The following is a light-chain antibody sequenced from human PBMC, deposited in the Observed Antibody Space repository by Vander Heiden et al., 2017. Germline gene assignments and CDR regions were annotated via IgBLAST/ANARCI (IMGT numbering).Light chain of an antibody. J-gene: IGKJ5*01. Sequence: EIVLTQSPGTLSLSPGERATLSCRASQSVTSSYLAWYQQKPGQAPRLLIYGASRRATGIPDRFSGSGSGTDFTLTISRLEPEDFAVFYCQHYGTSPQVTFGQATRLEIK. CDR1: QSVTSSY. CDR2: GAS. CDR3: QHYGTSPQVT. V-gene: IGKV3-20*01.